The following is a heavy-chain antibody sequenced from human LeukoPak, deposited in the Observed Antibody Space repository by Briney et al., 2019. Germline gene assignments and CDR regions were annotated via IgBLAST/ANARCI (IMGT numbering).Heavy chain of an antibody. CDR2: ICIGSLSI. CDR3: ARLRARPYTRDYWYGLDV. CDR1: GFPFSTYT. J-gene: IGHJ6*02. V-gene: IGHV3-21*06. D-gene: IGHD6-6*01. Sequence: GGALRLSSAASGFPFSTYTIDSVRQAPEKGLEWVSIICIGSLSISYTDSSKIRFPISKDNAKNTLYLQMNSLRAGDTAVYYCARLRARPYTRDYWYGLDVWGQGTTVTVSS.